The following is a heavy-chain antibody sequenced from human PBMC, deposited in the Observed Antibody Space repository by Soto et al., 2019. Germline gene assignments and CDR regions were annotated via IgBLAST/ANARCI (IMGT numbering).Heavy chain of an antibody. Sequence: GGSLRLSCAASGFIFSNYAMSWVRQAPGRGLEWVSAISGSGATTYYPDSVKGRFTISRDNSRNTLYLQMNNLRADDTAVYYCTKGGIPRRYNIPKVDFDYWGQGSLVTVSS. CDR3: TKGGIPRRYNIPKVDFDY. V-gene: IGHV3-23*01. D-gene: IGHD1-1*01. CDR2: ISGSGATT. J-gene: IGHJ4*02. CDR1: GFIFSNYA.